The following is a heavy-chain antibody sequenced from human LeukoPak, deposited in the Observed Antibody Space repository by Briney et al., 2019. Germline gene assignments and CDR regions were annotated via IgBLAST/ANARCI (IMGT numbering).Heavy chain of an antibody. CDR2: IYYSGST. CDR3: ARTDIVATFGWFDP. D-gene: IGHD5-12*01. J-gene: IGHJ5*02. CDR1: GGSISSGGYS. V-gene: IGHV4-61*08. Sequence: SETLSLTCAVSGGSISSGGYSWSWIRQPPGKGLEWIGYIYYSGSTNYNPSLKSRVTISVDTSKNQFSLKLSSVAAADTAVYYCARTDIVATFGWFDPWGQGTLVTVSS.